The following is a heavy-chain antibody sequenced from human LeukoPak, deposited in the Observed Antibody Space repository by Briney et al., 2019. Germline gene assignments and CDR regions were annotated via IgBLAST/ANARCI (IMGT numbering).Heavy chain of an antibody. J-gene: IGHJ4*02. V-gene: IGHV3-7*05. D-gene: IGHD3-3*01. CDR1: GFTFSTYW. Sequence: GGSLRLSRAASGFTFSTYWMAWVRQAPGKGLEWVTNIKQDGSEKNFVGSVKGRFSISRDNTQNSLYLQMNSLRAEDTAVYYCARDHYGSLEYWGQGTLVTVSS. CDR3: ARDHYGSLEY. CDR2: IKQDGSEK.